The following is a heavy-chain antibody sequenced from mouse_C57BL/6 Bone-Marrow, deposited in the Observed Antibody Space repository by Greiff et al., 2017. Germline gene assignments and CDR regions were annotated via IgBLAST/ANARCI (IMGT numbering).Heavy chain of an antibody. CDR1: GFTFTDYY. CDR3: ARSAYDYDGAFAY. Sequence: EVKLVASVGGLVQPGGSLRLSCAASGFTFTDYYMSWVRQPPGKALAWLGFIRNKANGYTTEYSASVKGRFTISRDNSQSILYLQMNALRAEDSATYYCARSAYDYDGAFAYWGQGTLVTVSA. J-gene: IGHJ3*01. CDR2: IRNKANGYTT. D-gene: IGHD2-4*01. V-gene: IGHV7-3*01.